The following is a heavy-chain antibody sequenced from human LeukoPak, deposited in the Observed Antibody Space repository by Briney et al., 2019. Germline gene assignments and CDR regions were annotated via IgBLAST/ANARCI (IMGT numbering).Heavy chain of an antibody. CDR2: IIPIFGTA. Sequence: SVKVSCKASGGTFSSYAISWVRQAPGQGLEWTGGIIPIFGTANYAQKFQGRVTITADESTSTAYMELSSLRSEDTAVYYCARGGCSGGSCYGYYGMDVWGQGTTVTVSS. V-gene: IGHV1-69*13. D-gene: IGHD2-15*01. CDR1: GGTFSSYA. CDR3: ARGGCSGGSCYGYYGMDV. J-gene: IGHJ6*02.